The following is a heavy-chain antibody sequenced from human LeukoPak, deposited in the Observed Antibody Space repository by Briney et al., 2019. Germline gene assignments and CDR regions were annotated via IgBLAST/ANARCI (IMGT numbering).Heavy chain of an antibody. V-gene: IGHV1-46*01. Sequence: ASVKVSCKASGYTFTSYYMHWVRQAPGQGLEWMGIINPSGGSTSYAQKFQDRVTITADKSTSTAYMELSSLRSEDTAVYYCARDDYYDSSGYLSYWGQGTLVTVSS. D-gene: IGHD3-22*01. CDR1: GYTFTSYY. CDR2: INPSGGST. J-gene: IGHJ4*02. CDR3: ARDDYYDSSGYLSY.